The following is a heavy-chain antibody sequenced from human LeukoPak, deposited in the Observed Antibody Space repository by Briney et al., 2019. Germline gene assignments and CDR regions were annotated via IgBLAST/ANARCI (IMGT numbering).Heavy chain of an antibody. CDR1: GFSLSTSGVG. D-gene: IGHD1-1*01. CDR2: IYWNGDK. Sequence: ASGPTLVNPTQTLTLTCTFSGFSLSTSGVGVGWIRQPPGKALEWLALIYWNGDKRYSPSLKGRLTITKDTSKDQVVLTMTNMDPVDTATYYCARTDSGYFDLWGRGTLVTVSS. J-gene: IGHJ2*01. V-gene: IGHV2-5*01. CDR3: ARTDSGYFDL.